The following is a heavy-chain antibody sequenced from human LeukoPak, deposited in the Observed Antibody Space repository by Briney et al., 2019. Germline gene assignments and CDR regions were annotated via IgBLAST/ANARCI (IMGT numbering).Heavy chain of an antibody. D-gene: IGHD5-24*01. Sequence: GSLRLSCAASGFTFSSYNINWVRQAPGKGLEWIGEINHSGSTNYNPSLKSRVTISADTSKDHFSLMLSSVTAADTAVYYCARQKWLQLGIDYWGQGTLVTVSS. CDR1: GFTFSSYN. J-gene: IGHJ4*02. CDR3: ARQKWLQLGIDY. V-gene: IGHV4-34*01. CDR2: INHSGST.